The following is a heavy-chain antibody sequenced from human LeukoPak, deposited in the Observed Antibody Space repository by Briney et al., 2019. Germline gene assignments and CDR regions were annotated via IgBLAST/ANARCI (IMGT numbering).Heavy chain of an antibody. J-gene: IGHJ4*02. CDR2: ITNGGGST. D-gene: IGHD3-10*01. Sequence: PGGSLRLSCAASGFTFSSYAMNWVRQAPGKGLEWVSTITNGGGSTYYADSVKGRFTISRDNSKNTVFLHMNSLRAEDTAVYHCAKRGDIKLTSGSYCDFWGQGTLVTVSS. V-gene: IGHV3-23*01. CDR1: GFTFSSYA. CDR3: AKRGDIKLTSGSYCDF.